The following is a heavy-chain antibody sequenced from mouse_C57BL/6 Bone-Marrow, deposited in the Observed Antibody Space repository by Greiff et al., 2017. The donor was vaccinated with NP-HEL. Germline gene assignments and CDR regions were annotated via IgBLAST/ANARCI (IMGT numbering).Heavy chain of an antibody. V-gene: IGHV6-6*01. CDR3: TRGVTRAWFAY. D-gene: IGHD2-2*01. J-gene: IGHJ3*01. CDR1: GFTFSDAW. CDR2: IRNKANNHAT. Sequence: EVKLMESGGGLVQPGGSMKLSCAASGFTFSDAWMDWVRQSPEKGLEWVAEIRNKANNHATYYAESVKGRFTISRDDFKSSVYLQMNSLRAEDTGIYYCTRGVTRAWFAYWGQGTLVTVSA.